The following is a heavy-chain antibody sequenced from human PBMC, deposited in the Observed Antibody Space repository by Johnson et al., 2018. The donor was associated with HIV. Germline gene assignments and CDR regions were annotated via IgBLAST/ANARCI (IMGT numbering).Heavy chain of an antibody. D-gene: IGHD7-27*01. V-gene: IGHV3-30*04. CDR3: AKDRNWGRLFDGFDI. Sequence: QVQLVESGGGVVQPGRSLRLSCAASGFTFSSYAMHWVRQAPGKGLEWVAVISYDGSNKYYADSVKGRFTISRDSSKNTLYLQMNSLRPEDTAVYYCAKDRNWGRLFDGFDIWGRGTMVTVSS. CDR2: ISYDGSNK. J-gene: IGHJ3*02. CDR1: GFTFSSYA.